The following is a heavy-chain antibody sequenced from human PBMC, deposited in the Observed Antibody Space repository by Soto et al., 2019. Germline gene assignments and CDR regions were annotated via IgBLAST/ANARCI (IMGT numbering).Heavy chain of an antibody. D-gene: IGHD1-1*01. V-gene: IGHV1-18*01. Sequence: QVQLVQSGDEVKKTGASVKVSCRASGYTLTNYGISWVRQAPGQGLFWMGWISGHNGNTLYAQNDPGRLTLTIDTSTNTAYMELMSLKIDDTAMYYCVRDWQLSPWGQGTLVTVSS. CDR1: GYTLTNYG. CDR3: VRDWQLSP. CDR2: ISGHNGNT. J-gene: IGHJ5*02.